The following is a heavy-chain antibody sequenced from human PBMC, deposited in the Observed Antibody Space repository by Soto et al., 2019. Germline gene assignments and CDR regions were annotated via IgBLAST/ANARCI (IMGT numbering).Heavy chain of an antibody. CDR3: TSTVVATSVYCSGGSRYSSYYFDY. J-gene: IGHJ4*02. D-gene: IGHD2-15*01. V-gene: IGHV3-15*01. CDR1: GFTFSNAW. CDR2: IKSKTDGGTT. Sequence: PGGSLRLSCAASGFTFSNAWMSWVRQAPGKGLEWVGRIKSKTDGGTTDYAAPVKGRFTISRDDSKNTLYLQMNSLKTEDTAVYYCTSTVVATSVYCSGGSRYSSYYFDYWGQGTLVTVSS.